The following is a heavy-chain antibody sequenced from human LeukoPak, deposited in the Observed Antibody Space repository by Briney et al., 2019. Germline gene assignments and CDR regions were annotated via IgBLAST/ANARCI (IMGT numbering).Heavy chain of an antibody. V-gene: IGHV3-23*01. J-gene: IGHJ3*02. CDR3: ARDPNGDYIGAFDM. CDR2: IRGSGGGT. D-gene: IGHD4-17*01. CDR1: GFIFSNYA. Sequence: GGSLRLSCAASGFIFSNYALMWLRQSPGKGLEWVSAIRGSGGGTFYAGSVKGRFTISRDNSKNTLYLQMNGLRAEDTAVYYCARDPNGDYIGAFDMWGRGTLVTVSS.